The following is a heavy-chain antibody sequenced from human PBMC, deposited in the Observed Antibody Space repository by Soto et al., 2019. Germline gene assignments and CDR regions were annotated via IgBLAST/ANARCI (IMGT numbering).Heavy chain of an antibody. V-gene: IGHV3-30-3*01. CDR1: GFTFSSYA. D-gene: IGHD1-26*01. CDR2: ITYDGSNQ. J-gene: IGHJ4*02. Sequence: GGSLRLSCAASGFTFSSYAMSWVRQAPGKGLEWVGVITYDGSNQYYADSVKGRFTISRDNSRNMLFLQMNSLRPDDTAVYYCARAPSGSYPEFDYWGQGTLVTVSS. CDR3: ARAPSGSYPEFDY.